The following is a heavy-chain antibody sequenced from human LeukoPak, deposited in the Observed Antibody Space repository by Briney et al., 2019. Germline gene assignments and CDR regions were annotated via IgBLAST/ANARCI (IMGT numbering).Heavy chain of an antibody. Sequence: PSETLSLTCTVSGGSISSSSYYWGWIRQPPGKGLEWIGSIYYSGSTYYNPSLKSRVTISVDTSKNQFSLKLSSVTAADTAVYYCASTISGSYYSGDYWGQGTLVTVSS. CDR2: IYYSGST. CDR1: GGSISSSSYY. D-gene: IGHD1-26*01. J-gene: IGHJ4*02. V-gene: IGHV4-39*07. CDR3: ASTISGSYYSGDY.